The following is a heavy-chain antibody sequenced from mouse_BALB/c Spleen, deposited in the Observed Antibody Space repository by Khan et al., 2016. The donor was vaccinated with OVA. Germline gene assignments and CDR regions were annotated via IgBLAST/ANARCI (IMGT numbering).Heavy chain of an antibody. CDR1: GFSLNDYG. J-gene: IGHJ4*01. CDR2: IWGGGST. V-gene: IGHV2-6-5*01. CDR3: AKGVWSYYYTLDY. Sequence: QVQLKQSGPGLVAPSQNLSITCTVSGFSLNDYGVSWIRQPPGKGLEWLGVIWGGGSTYYNSALKSRLSITKDNSKSQVFLKMSRLQSDDTAIFYCAKGVWSYYYTLDYWGQGTSVTVSS.